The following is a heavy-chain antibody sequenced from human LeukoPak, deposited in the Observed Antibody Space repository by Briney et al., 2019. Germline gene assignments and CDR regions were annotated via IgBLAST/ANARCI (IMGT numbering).Heavy chain of an antibody. V-gene: IGHV4-59*01. CDR1: GGSISSYY. Sequence: SETLFLTCTVSGGSISSYYWSWIRQPPGKGLEWIGYIYYSGSTNYNPSLKSRVTISVDTSKNQFSLKLSSVTAADTAVYYCARTYYYDSSGYWNWFDPWGQGTLVTVSS. CDR2: IYYSGST. J-gene: IGHJ5*02. D-gene: IGHD3-22*01. CDR3: ARTYYYDSSGYWNWFDP.